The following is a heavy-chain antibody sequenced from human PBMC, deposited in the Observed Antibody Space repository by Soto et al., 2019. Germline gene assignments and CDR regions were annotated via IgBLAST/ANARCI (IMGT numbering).Heavy chain of an antibody. J-gene: IGHJ6*02. D-gene: IGHD3-3*01. Sequence: GVSAKASCKASGYTFTSYGLSWVRQAPRQGLEWMGWINPNSGGTNYAQKFQGWVTMTRDTSISSAYMELSRLRSDDTAVYYCARGGLRFLEWLLPFDYYYGMDVWGQGTTVTVSS. CDR1: GYTFTSYG. CDR3: ARGGLRFLEWLLPFDYYYGMDV. V-gene: IGHV1-2*04. CDR2: INPNSGGT.